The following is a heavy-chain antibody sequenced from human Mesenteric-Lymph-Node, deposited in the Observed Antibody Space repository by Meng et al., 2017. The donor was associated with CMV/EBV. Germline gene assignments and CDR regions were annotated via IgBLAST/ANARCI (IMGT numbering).Heavy chain of an antibody. D-gene: IGHD2-2*01. Sequence: YWIGWVRQRPGKGLEWMGIIYPGDSDTRYSPSFQGQVTISADKSISTAYLQWSSLKASDTAMYYCARLAGGYCSSTSCYVPNYYFDYWGQGALVTVSS. CDR2: IYPGDSDT. V-gene: IGHV5-51*01. J-gene: IGHJ4*02. CDR3: ARLAGGYCSSTSCYVPNYYFDY. CDR1: YW.